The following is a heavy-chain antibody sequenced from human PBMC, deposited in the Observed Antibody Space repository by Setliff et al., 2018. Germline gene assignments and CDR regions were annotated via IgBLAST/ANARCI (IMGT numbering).Heavy chain of an antibody. J-gene: IGHJ3*02. CDR1: GFTFSAYG. V-gene: IGHV3-30*18. Sequence: GGSLRLSCAASGFTFSAYGMHWVRQAPGKGLEWVAVVSYDRSNKWYADSVKGRFTISRDNSKNTLYLQLNSLRPEDTAVYYCVKEGIAATGTAFDIWGQGTMVTVSS. CDR2: VSYDRSNK. D-gene: IGHD6-13*01. CDR3: VKEGIAATGTAFDI.